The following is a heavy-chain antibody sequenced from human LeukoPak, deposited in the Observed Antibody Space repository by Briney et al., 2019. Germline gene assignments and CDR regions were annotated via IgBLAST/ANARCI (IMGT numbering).Heavy chain of an antibody. CDR1: CGSISSYY. D-gene: IGHD3-16*01. J-gene: IGHJ3*02. CDR2: IYYSGST. Sequence: SETLSLTCTVSCGSISSYYWSSIRQPPGRGLEWIGYIYYSGSTNYNPSLKSRVTISVDTSKNQFSLKLSSVTAADTAVYYCARESSRVWAPGAFDIWGEGTMVTVSS. V-gene: IGHV4-59*01. CDR3: ARESSRVWAPGAFDI.